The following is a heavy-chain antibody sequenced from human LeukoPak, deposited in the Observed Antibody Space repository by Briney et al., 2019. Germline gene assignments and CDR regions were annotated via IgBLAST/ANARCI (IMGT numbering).Heavy chain of an antibody. CDR2: SKSITDGGTA. V-gene: IGHV3-15*05. Sequence: PGGSLRLSCEASGFTFSDAWMSWVRQATGKGLEWVGRSKSITDGGTADYAAPVKGRFTISRDDSKNTLYLEMNSLKTEDTAFYDCTTDPITAVTHLGYWGQGTLVTVSS. J-gene: IGHJ4*02. CDR3: TTDPITAVTHLGY. D-gene: IGHD4-23*01. CDR1: GFTFSDAW.